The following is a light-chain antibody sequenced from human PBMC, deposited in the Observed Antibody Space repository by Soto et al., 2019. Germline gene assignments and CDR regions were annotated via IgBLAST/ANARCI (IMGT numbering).Light chain of an antibody. J-gene: IGKJ1*01. CDR2: KAS. V-gene: IGKV1-5*03. Sequence: DIQMTQSPSALSASVGDRVTITCRASQSVSSWLAWYQQKAGKAPSLLIYKASDLESEVPSRFSGSGFGTELTLTISSLQPDDFGTYYCQQYNSFPWTFGQGTKVEIK. CDR1: QSVSSW. CDR3: QQYNSFPWT.